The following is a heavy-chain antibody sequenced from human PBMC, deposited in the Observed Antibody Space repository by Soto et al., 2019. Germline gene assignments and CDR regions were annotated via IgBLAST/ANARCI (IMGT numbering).Heavy chain of an antibody. CDR2: IYYSGST. Sequence: LETLSLTCTVSGGSISSYYWSWIRQPPGKGLEWIGYIYYSGSTNYNPSLKSRVTISVDTSKNQFSLKLSSVTAADTAVYYCARGTVAGTSDYWGQGTLVTVSS. J-gene: IGHJ4*02. CDR1: GGSISSYY. V-gene: IGHV4-59*01. CDR3: ARGTVAGTSDY. D-gene: IGHD6-19*01.